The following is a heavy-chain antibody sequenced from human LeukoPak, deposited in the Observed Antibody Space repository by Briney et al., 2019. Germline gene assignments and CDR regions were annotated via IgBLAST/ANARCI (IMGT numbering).Heavy chain of an antibody. V-gene: IGHV3-21*04. CDR1: GFTFSSYS. Sequence: GGSLRLSCAASGFTFSSYSMNWVRQAPGKGLEWVSSISSSSSYIYYADSVKGRFTISRHNSKNTLYLQMNSLRAEDTAVYYCARDRGASGYSYGGAGGYYYGMDVWGQGTTVTVSS. CDR3: ARDRGASGYSYGGAGGYYYGMDV. D-gene: IGHD5-18*01. CDR2: ISSSSSYI. J-gene: IGHJ6*02.